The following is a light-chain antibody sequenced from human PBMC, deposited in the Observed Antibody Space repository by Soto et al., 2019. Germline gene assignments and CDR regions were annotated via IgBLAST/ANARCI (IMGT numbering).Light chain of an antibody. J-gene: IGKJ2*01. Sequence: EIVMTQSPATLAVSPGERATLSCRASQSVSSNLAWYQQTPGQAPRLLIYGASTRATGIPARFSGSGSGTEFTLTISSLQSEDFAVYYCQQYKNWPPEYTFGQGTKLEIK. CDR1: QSVSSN. CDR3: QQYKNWPPEYT. V-gene: IGKV3-15*01. CDR2: GAS.